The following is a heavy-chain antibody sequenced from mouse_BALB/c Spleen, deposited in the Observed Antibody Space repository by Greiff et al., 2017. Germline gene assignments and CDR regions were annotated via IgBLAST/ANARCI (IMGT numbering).Heavy chain of an antibody. D-gene: IGHD4-1*01. CDR3: TGNWEGAMDY. CDR2: IYPSDSYT. J-gene: IGHJ4*01. Sequence: QVQLQQPGAELVRPGASVKLSCKASGYTFTSYWINWVKQRPGQGLEWIGNIYPSDSYTNYNQKFKDKATLTVDKSSSTAYMQLSSPTSEDSAVYYCTGNWEGAMDYWGQGTSVTVSS. CDR1: GYTFTSYW. V-gene: IGHV1-69*02.